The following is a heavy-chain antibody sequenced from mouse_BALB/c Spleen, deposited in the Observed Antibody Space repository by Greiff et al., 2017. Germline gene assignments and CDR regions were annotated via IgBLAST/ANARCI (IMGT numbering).Heavy chain of an antibody. V-gene: IGHV1-4*02. CDR3: AREEGYSHYFDY. CDR2: INPSSGYT. D-gene: IGHD3-1*01. Sequence: QVQLQQSAAELARPGASVKMSCKASGYTFTSYTMHWVKQRPGQGLEWIGYINPSSGYTEYNQKFKDKTTLTADKSSSTAYMQLSSLTSEDSAVYYCAREEGYSHYFDYWGQGTTLTVSS. J-gene: IGHJ2*01. CDR1: GYTFTSYT.